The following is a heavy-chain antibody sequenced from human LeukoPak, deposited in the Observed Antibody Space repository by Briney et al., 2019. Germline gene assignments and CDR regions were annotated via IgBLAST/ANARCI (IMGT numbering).Heavy chain of an antibody. CDR1: GSTFSNYY. D-gene: IGHD2-8*02. V-gene: IGHV1-46*01. CDR2: INPTGTGT. J-gene: IGHJ4*02. CDR3: AREESGGYFDY. Sequence: ASVKVSCKASGSTFSNYYMHWVRQAPGQGLGWMGLINPTGTGTNYAQKFRGRVTLTRDTSTTTVYTELSSLRSEDSAVYYCAREESGGYFDYWGQGTLVTVSS.